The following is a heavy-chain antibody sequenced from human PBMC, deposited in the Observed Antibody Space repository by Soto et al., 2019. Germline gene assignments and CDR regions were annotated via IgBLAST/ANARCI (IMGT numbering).Heavy chain of an antibody. D-gene: IGHD2-8*01. CDR3: ARGPKKLIY. CDR2: INDGGST. V-gene: IGHV4-34*02. J-gene: IGHJ4*02. CDR1: GGSFSGYY. Sequence: QVQLQQWGARLLKPSETLSLTCGVSGGSFSGYYWTWIRQPPGKGLEWIGAINDGGSTNYNLSLKSRVTMSVDTSKNQFSLKLDSVTAADTAVYYCARGPKKLIYWSQGTLVTVSS.